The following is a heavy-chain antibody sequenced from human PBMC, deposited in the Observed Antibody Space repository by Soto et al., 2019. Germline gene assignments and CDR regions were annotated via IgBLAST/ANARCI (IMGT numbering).Heavy chain of an antibody. CDR2: ISNDGSNK. V-gene: IGHV3-30-3*01. CDR3: ARGQFLDAFDI. Sequence: QVQLVESGGGVVQPGRSLRLSCAASGFIFSSYSMHWVRQAPGKGLEWVAMISNDGSNKDYVDSVKGRFTISRDNSNNTLSLQMNSLRAEDTAVYYCARGQFLDAFDIWGQGTMVTVSS. CDR1: GFIFSSYS. D-gene: IGHD2-21*01. J-gene: IGHJ3*02.